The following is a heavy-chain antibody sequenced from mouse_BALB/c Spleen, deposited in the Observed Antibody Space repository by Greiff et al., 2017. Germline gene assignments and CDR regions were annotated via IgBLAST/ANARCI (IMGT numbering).Heavy chain of an antibody. Sequence: EVKLQESGGGLVQPGGSMKLSCVASGFTFSNYWMNWVRQSPEKGLEWVAEIRLKSNNYATHYAESVKGRFTISRDDSKSSVYLQMNNLRAEDTGIYYCTRPYYGSYAMDYWGQGTSVTVSS. CDR2: IRLKSNNYAT. J-gene: IGHJ4*01. D-gene: IGHD1-1*01. CDR1: GFTFSNYW. V-gene: IGHV6-6*02. CDR3: TRPYYGSYAMDY.